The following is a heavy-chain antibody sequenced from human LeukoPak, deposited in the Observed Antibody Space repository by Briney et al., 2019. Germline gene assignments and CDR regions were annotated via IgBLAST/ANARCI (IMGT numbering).Heavy chain of an antibody. D-gene: IGHD2/OR15-2a*01. CDR3: AKGEIGDVFDI. CDR1: GFTFSSYA. V-gene: IGHV3-23*01. Sequence: PGGSLRLSCAASGFTFSSYAMSWVRQAPGKGLEWVSAISGSGGSTYYADSVKGRFTISRDNSKNTLYLEMNSMRAEDPAVYYCAKGEIGDVFDIGSQGTMVTVSS. CDR2: ISGSGGST. J-gene: IGHJ3*02.